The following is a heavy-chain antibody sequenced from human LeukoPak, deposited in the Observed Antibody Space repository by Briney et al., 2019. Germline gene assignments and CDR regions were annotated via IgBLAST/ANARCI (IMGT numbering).Heavy chain of an antibody. CDR1: GFTFNSYS. D-gene: IGHD6-13*01. CDR3: ARGRAPAGYYYYMDV. CDR2: ISSSSGFI. V-gene: IGHV3-21*01. Sequence: GGSLRLSCAAPGFTFNSYSMNWVRQAPGKGLDWVSSISSSSGFIYYGDSVKARITISRDDATNSLYLQMNSLRAEDTAVYYCARGRAPAGYYYYMDVWGKGTTVTVSS. J-gene: IGHJ6*03.